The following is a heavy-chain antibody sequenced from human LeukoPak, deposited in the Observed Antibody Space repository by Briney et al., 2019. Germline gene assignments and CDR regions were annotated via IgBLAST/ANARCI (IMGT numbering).Heavy chain of an antibody. D-gene: IGHD3-16*02. CDR1: GFTFSSYA. CDR2: ISGSGGNT. CDR3: ATYGIYYDYVWGSYRFDY. Sequence: PGGSLRLSCAASGFTFSSYAMSWVRQAPGKGLEWVSAISGSGGNTYYADSVKGRFTISRDNSKNTLYLQMNSLRAEDTAVYYCATYGIYYDYVWGSYRFDYWGQGTLVTVSS. V-gene: IGHV3-23*01. J-gene: IGHJ4*02.